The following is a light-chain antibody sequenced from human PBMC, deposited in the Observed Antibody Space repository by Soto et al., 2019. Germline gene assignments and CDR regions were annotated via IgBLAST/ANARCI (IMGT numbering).Light chain of an antibody. J-gene: IGLJ1*01. CDR2: DNN. V-gene: IGLV1-51*01. Sequence: QSVLTQPPSVSAAPGQKVTISCSGSSSNIGNNYVSWYQQLPGTAPKLLIYDNNKRPSGIPDRFSGSKSGTSASLGITGLQTGYEADYYCGTWDSSLSANVFVTRTKLTVL. CDR1: SSNIGNNY. CDR3: GTWDSSLSANV.